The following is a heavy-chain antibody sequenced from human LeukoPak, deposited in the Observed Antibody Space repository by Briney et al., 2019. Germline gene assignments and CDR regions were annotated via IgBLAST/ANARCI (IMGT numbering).Heavy chain of an antibody. J-gene: IGHJ4*02. CDR3: AKARGFLEWLLCPFDY. D-gene: IGHD3-3*01. V-gene: IGHV3-23*01. Sequence: GGSLRLSCAASGFTFSSYAMSWVRQAPGKGLEWVSAISCSGGSTYYADSVKGRFTISRDNSKNTLYLQMNSLRAEDTAVYYCAKARGFLEWLLCPFDYWGQGTLVTVSS. CDR1: GFTFSSYA. CDR2: ISCSGGST.